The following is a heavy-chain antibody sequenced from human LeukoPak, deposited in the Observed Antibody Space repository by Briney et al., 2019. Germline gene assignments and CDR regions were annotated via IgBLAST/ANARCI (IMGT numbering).Heavy chain of an antibody. CDR1: GFTFSSYS. J-gene: IGHJ4*02. Sequence: GGSLRLSCAASGFTFSSYSMNWVRQAPGKGLEWVAVISYDGSNKYYADSVKGRFTISRDNSKNTLYLQMNSLRAEDTAVYYCATPKDPITMIVVALDYWGQGTLVTVSS. D-gene: IGHD3-22*01. CDR3: ATPKDPITMIVVALDY. CDR2: ISYDGSNK. V-gene: IGHV3-30*03.